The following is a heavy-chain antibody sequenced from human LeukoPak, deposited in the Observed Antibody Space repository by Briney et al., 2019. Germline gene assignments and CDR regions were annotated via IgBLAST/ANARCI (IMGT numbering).Heavy chain of an antibody. CDR3: ARRTRITMGSSYFDY. V-gene: IGHV1-69*04. J-gene: IGHJ4*02. CDR2: IIPILGIA. D-gene: IGHD3-10*01. CDR1: GGTFSSYA. Sequence: SVKVSCKASGGTFSSYAISWVRQAPGQGLEWMGRIIPILGIANYAQKFQGRVTITADKSTSTAYVELSSLRSEDTAVYYCARRTRITMGSSYFDYWGQGTLVTVSS.